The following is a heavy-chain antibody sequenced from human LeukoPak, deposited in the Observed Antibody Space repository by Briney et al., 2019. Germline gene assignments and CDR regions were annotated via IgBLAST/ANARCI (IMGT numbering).Heavy chain of an antibody. V-gene: IGHV3-30-3*01. CDR1: GFTFSSYA. D-gene: IGHD3-22*01. Sequence: PGGSLRLSCAASGFTFSSYAMHWVRQAPGKGLEWVAVISYDGSNKYYADSVKGRFTISRDNSKNTLYLQMNGLRAEDTAVYYCARDSHPITMIVVVSGWFDPWGQGTLVTVSS. J-gene: IGHJ5*02. CDR2: ISYDGSNK. CDR3: ARDSHPITMIVVVSGWFDP.